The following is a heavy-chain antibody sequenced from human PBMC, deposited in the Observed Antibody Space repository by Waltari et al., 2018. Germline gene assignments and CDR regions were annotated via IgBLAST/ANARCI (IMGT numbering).Heavy chain of an antibody. Sequence: QLQLQESGPGLVKPSETLSLTCTVSGGSISSRSYYWGWIRQPPGRGLEWSGSIYYSGSTYYNPSLKSRVTISVDTSKNQFSLKLSSVTAADTAVYYCARVLSSPMIVVVYDAFDIWGQGTMVTVSS. J-gene: IGHJ3*02. CDR2: IYYSGST. CDR1: GGSISSRSYY. D-gene: IGHD3-22*01. CDR3: ARVLSSPMIVVVYDAFDI. V-gene: IGHV4-39*01.